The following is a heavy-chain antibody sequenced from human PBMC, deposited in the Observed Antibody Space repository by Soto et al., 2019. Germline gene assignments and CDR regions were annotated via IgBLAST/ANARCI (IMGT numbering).Heavy chain of an antibody. V-gene: IGHV3-23*01. CDR1: GFTFSSYA. J-gene: IGHJ4*02. CDR2: ISGSGGST. Sequence: GGSLRLSCAASGFTFSSYAMSWVRQAPGKGLEWVSAISGSGGSTYYADSVKGRFTISRDNSKNTLYLQMNSLRAEDTAVYYCAKGLPRPMLISSPPDYWGQGTLVTVSS. D-gene: IGHD2-21*01. CDR3: AKGLPRPMLISSPPDY.